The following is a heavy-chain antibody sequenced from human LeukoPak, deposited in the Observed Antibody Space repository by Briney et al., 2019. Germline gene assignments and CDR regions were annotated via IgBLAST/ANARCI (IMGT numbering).Heavy chain of an antibody. Sequence: PSETLSLTCFVSGDSISGYYRSWIRQPPGKGLEWIGYIYYSGSTNYNPSLKSRVTISVDTSKNQFSLKLSSVTAADTAVYYCARGPIATGYYYGMDVWGRGTTVTVSS. CDR2: IYYSGST. CDR1: GDSISGYY. CDR3: ARGPIATGYYYGMDV. V-gene: IGHV4-59*01. J-gene: IGHJ6*02. D-gene: IGHD1-14*01.